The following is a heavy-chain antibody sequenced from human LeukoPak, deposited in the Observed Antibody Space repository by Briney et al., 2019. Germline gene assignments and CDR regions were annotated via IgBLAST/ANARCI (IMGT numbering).Heavy chain of an antibody. CDR2: IKQDGSEK. D-gene: IGHD3-3*01. Sequence: QPGGSLRLSCVASGLTVSSYSMNWVRQAPGKGLEWVANIKQDGSEKYYVDSVKGRFTISRDNAKNSLYLQMNSLRAEDTAVYYCARDPLDYDFWSGYYSLTWSGTYGMDVWGQGTTVTVSS. CDR3: ARDPLDYDFWSGYYSLTWSGTYGMDV. CDR1: GLTVSSYS. J-gene: IGHJ6*02. V-gene: IGHV3-7*01.